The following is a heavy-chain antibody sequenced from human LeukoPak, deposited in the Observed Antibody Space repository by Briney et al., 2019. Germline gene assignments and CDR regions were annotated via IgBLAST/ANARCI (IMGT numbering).Heavy chain of an antibody. CDR2: INIGDRNI. CDR1: GFTFTDHY. Sequence: PGGSLRLSCAASGFTFTDHYLSWIRQAPGKGLERLSYINIGDRNIYYADSVKGRFPISRDNAKNLLYLQMNSLRAEDTAVYYCARARGISGLAHYFDYWGQGILVTVTS. D-gene: IGHD3/OR15-3a*01. CDR3: ARARGISGLAHYFDY. V-gene: IGHV3-11*01. J-gene: IGHJ4*02.